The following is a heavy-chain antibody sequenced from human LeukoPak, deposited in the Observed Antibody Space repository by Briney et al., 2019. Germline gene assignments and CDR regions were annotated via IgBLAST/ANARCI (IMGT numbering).Heavy chain of an antibody. V-gene: IGHV4-59*01. Sequence: PSETLSLTCTVSDDSITIYYWSWIRQPPGKGLEWIGYIDHTGITNHNPSLNSRVTISRDTSKNHFSLELSSATAADTAVYYCARGQKYRSGYTVTELGSGYFDYWGQGPLVTVSS. CDR3: ARGQKYRSGYTVTELGSGYFDY. CDR2: IDHTGIT. CDR1: DDSITIYY. D-gene: IGHD5-18*01. J-gene: IGHJ4*02.